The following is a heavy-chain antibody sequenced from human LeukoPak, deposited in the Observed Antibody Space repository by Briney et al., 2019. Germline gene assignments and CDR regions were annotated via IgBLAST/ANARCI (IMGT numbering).Heavy chain of an antibody. CDR1: GGSISSYY. Sequence: SETLSLTCTVSGGSISSYYWSWIRQPAGKGLEWIGRIYTSGSTNYNPPLKSRVTISVDKSKNQFSLKLSSVTAADTAVYYCAREVGLEWLPPTENWFDPWGQGTLVTVSS. J-gene: IGHJ5*02. D-gene: IGHD3-3*01. V-gene: IGHV4-4*07. CDR3: AREVGLEWLPPTENWFDP. CDR2: IYTSGST.